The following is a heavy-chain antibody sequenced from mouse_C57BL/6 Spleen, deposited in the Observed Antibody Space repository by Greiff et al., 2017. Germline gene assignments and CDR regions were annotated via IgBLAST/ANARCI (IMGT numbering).Heavy chain of an antibody. CDR1: GFTFSDYG. D-gene: IGHD2-3*01. CDR2: ISSGSSTI. CDR3: ARNYDGYYEAMDY. J-gene: IGHJ4*01. Sequence: EVQRVESGGGLVKPGGSLKLSCAASGFTFSDYGMHWVRQAPEKGLEWVAYISSGSSTIYYADTVKGRFTISRDNAKNTLFLQMTSLRSEDTAMYYCARNYDGYYEAMDYWGQGTSVTVSS. V-gene: IGHV5-17*01.